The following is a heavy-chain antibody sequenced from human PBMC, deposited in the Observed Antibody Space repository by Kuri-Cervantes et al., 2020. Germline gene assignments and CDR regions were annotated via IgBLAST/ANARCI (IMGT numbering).Heavy chain of an antibody. CDR1: GYTFTSYS. V-gene: IGHV1-18*01. D-gene: IGHD3-22*01. Sequence: ASVKVSCKASGYTFTSYSISWVRQAPGQGLEWMGWINAYNGNTNYAQKLQGRVTMTTDTSTSTAYMELRSLRSDDTAVYYCARDHPHSSGYYGWFDPWGQGTLVTVSS. CDR2: INAYNGNT. J-gene: IGHJ5*02. CDR3: ARDHPHSSGYYGWFDP.